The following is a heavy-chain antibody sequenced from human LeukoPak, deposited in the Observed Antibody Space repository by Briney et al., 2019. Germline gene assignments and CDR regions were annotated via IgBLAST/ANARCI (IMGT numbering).Heavy chain of an antibody. J-gene: IGHJ4*02. CDR1: GGSISSYY. V-gene: IGHV4-34*01. D-gene: IGHD3-9*01. CDR2: INHSGST. CDR3: ARESLGYDILTGYYPAVGYYFDY. Sequence: SETLSLTCTVSGGSISSYYWSWIRQPPGKGLEWIGEINHSGSTNYNPSLKSRVTISVDTSKNQFSLKLSSVTAADTAVYYCARESLGYDILTGYYPAVGYYFDYWGQGTLVTVSS.